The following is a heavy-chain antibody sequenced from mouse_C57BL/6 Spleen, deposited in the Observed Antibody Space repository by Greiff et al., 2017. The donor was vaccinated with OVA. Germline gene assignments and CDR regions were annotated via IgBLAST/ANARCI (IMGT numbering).Heavy chain of an antibody. CDR1: GYTFTSYW. CDR3: AREGPYYSWDY. CDR2: IDPSDSET. V-gene: IGHV1-52*01. J-gene: IGHJ2*01. D-gene: IGHD2-12*01. Sequence: VQLQQPGAELVRPGSSVKLSCKASGYTFTSYWMHWVKQRPIQGLEWIGNIDPSDSETHYNQKFKDKATLTVDKSSSTAYMQPSSLTSEDSAVYYCAREGPYYSWDYWGQGTTLTVSS.